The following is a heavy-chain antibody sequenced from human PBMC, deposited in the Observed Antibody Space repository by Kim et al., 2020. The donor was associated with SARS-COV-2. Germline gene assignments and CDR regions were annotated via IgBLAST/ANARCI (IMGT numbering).Heavy chain of an antibody. D-gene: IGHD6-19*01. V-gene: IGHV4-4*07. Sequence: SINYNPSLRGRVTMSADTTRNQFSLKLSSVTAADTAVYYCARVDSGWYHYWGQGTLVTVSS. CDR3: ARVDSGWYHY. CDR2: SI. J-gene: IGHJ4*02.